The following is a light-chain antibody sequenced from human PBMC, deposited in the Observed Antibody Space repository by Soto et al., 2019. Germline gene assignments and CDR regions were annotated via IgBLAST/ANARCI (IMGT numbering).Light chain of an antibody. CDR1: NIGSKS. Sequence: SSELTQPPSVSMAPGQTARITCGEDNIGSKSVHWYQQKPGQAPVLVVYDDSDRPSGIPERFSGSKSGNTATLTISRVEAGDEADYYCQVWDSGSDHWVFGGGTQLTVL. CDR3: QVWDSGSDHWV. J-gene: IGLJ3*02. CDR2: DDS. V-gene: IGLV3-21*02.